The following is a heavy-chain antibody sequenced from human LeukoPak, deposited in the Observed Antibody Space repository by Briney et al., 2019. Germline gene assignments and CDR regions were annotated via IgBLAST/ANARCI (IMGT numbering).Heavy chain of an antibody. CDR3: ARVLRLGELSKEYYFDY. J-gene: IGHJ4*02. V-gene: IGHV1-69*05. CDR2: IIPIFGTA. D-gene: IGHD3-16*02. CDR1: GGTFSSYA. Sequence: ASVKVSCKASGGTFSSYAISWVRQAPGQGLEWMGGIIPIFGTANYAQKFQGRVTITTDESTSTAYMELSSLRSEDTAVYYCARVLRLGELSKEYYFDYWGQGTLVTVSS.